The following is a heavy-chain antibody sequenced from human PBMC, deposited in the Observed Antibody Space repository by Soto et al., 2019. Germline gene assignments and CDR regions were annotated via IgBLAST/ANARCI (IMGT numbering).Heavy chain of an antibody. J-gene: IGHJ4*02. V-gene: IGHV4-31*03. CDR1: GGSISSGGYY. CDR2: INYSGST. Sequence: PSETLSLTCTVSGGSISSGGYYWSWIRQHPGKGLEWIGDINYSGSTYYNPSLKSRVTISVDTSKNQFSLKLRSVTAADTAAYYCARRLVITVDGKRRPGDFDYWGQGTLVTVSS. CDR3: ARRLVITVDGKRRPGDFDY. D-gene: IGHD6-13*01.